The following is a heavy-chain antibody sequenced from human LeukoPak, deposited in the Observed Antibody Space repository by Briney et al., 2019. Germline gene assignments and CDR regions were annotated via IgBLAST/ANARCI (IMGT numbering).Heavy chain of an antibody. Sequence: SVKVSCKASGGTFSSYAISWVRQAPGQGLEWMGGIIPIFGTANYAQKFQGRVTITADESTSTAYMELSSLRSEDTAVYYCTGGGVVIAIRYYYYMDVWGKGTTVTVSS. CDR2: IIPIFGTA. J-gene: IGHJ6*03. CDR1: GGTFSSYA. CDR3: TGGGVVIAIRYYYYMDV. V-gene: IGHV1-69*13. D-gene: IGHD2-21*01.